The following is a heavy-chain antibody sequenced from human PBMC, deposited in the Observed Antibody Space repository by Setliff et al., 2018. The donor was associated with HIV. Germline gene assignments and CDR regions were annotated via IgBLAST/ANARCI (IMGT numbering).Heavy chain of an antibody. J-gene: IGHJ5*02. CDR1: GFTFSSYD. D-gene: IGHD3-10*01. CDR3: AISGSGSYNNWFGP. CDR2: ITSTGSTI. Sequence: GSLRLSCAPSGFTFSSYDMNWVRQAPGKGLEWISYITSTGSTIFYPDSVKGRFTISRDNDKNSVHLQMTSLIAEDTAVYYCAISGSGSYNNWFGPWGQGTLVTVSS. V-gene: IGHV3-48*03.